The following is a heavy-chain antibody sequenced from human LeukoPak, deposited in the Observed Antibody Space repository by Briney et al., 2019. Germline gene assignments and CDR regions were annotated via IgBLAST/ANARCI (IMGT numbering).Heavy chain of an antibody. CDR2: INPSGGSR. D-gene: IGHD6-19*01. V-gene: IGHV1-46*01. CDR1: GYTFTSYY. CDR3: ARSAKGVAVASIDQTHFDY. J-gene: IGHJ4*02. Sequence: ASVKVSCKASGYTFTSYYMHWVRQAPGQGLEWMGIINPSGGSRTYAQKFQGRVTMTRDTSTSTVYMELSSLRSDDTAVYYCARSAKGVAVASIDQTHFDYWGQGTLVTVSS.